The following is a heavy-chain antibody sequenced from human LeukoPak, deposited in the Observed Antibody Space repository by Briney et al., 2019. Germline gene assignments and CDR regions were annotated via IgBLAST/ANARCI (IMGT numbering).Heavy chain of an antibody. CDR3: AGSYGLDY. Sequence: TLSLTCTVSGGSISSGGHCWSWIRQHPGKGLEWIGCIYYSGSTNYNPSLKSRITISVDTSKNQFSLKLSSVTAADTAVYYCAGSYGLDYWGQGTLVTVSS. V-gene: IGHV4-31*03. D-gene: IGHD3-16*01. J-gene: IGHJ4*02. CDR1: GGSISSGGHC. CDR2: IYYSGST.